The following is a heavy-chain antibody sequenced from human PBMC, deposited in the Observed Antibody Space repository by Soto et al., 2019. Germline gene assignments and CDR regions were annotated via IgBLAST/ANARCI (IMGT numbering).Heavy chain of an antibody. Sequence: VQLVESGGGLVQPGGSLRLSCAASGFTVSTNFITWVRQAPGKGLECVSVIYSGGSTFYADSVKGRFTITRDNSKNTVYFQMNSLRVEDTAVYYCARARMQLWPNYYDDGLNVWGQGTTGTVSS. V-gene: IGHV3-66*01. CDR2: IYSGGST. D-gene: IGHD5-18*01. CDR3: ARARMQLWPNYYDDGLNV. J-gene: IGHJ6*02. CDR1: GFTVSTNF.